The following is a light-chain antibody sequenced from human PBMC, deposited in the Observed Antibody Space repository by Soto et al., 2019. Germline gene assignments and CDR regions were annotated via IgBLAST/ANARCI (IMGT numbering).Light chain of an antibody. J-gene: IGKJ5*01. CDR2: DAS. CDR3: QQYDNLLIA. V-gene: IGKV1-33*01. CDR1: QDITNY. Sequence: DIQLTQSPSSLSASVGDRVTITCQASQDITNYLNWYQQKPGKAPKLLIYDASNLETGVPSRFSGSGFGTDFTFTISSLHPESIATYYCQQYDNLLIAFGQGTRLDIK.